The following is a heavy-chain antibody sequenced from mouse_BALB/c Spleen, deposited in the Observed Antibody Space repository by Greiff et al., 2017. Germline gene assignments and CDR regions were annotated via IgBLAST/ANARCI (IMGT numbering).Heavy chain of an antibody. Sequence: EVQLQESGAELVRPGALVKLSCKASGFNIKDYYMHWVKQRPEQGLEWIGWIDPENGNTIYDPKFQGKASITADTSSNTAYLQLSSLTSEDTAVYYCARLRDYWGQGTSGTVSS. J-gene: IGHJ4*01. CDR1: GFNIKDYY. CDR3: ARLRDY. V-gene: IGHV14-1*02. CDR2: IDPENGNT.